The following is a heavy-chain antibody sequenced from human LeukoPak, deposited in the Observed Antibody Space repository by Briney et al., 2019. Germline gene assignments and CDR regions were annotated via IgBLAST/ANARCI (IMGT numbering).Heavy chain of an antibody. CDR2: ITYDGYTT. V-gene: IGHV3-30*18. CDR3: VKEQGSGYRTAHY. J-gene: IGHJ4*02. CDR1: GFTLSSCG. Sequence: GTSLRLSRVASGFTLSSCGMHWVREAPGKGLEWVAVITYDGYTTYSDDSVKGRFTISRDTSKSTLHLQMNNPRPEDTAVYFCVKEQGSGYRTAHYWGQGTLVTVSS. D-gene: IGHD6-13*01.